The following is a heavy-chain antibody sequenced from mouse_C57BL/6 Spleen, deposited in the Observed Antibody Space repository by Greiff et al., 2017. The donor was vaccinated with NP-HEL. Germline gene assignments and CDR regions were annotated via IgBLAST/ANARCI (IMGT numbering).Heavy chain of an antibody. CDR1: GFTFSDYG. D-gene: IGHD2-4*01. CDR3: ARDYDYAWFAY. Sequence: EVQRVESGGGLVKPGGSLKLSCAASGFTFSDYGMHWVRQAPEKGLEWVAYISSGSSTIYYADTVKGRFTISRDNAKNTLFLQMTSLRSEDTAMYYCARDYDYAWFAYWGQGTLVTVSA. J-gene: IGHJ3*01. V-gene: IGHV5-17*01. CDR2: ISSGSSTI.